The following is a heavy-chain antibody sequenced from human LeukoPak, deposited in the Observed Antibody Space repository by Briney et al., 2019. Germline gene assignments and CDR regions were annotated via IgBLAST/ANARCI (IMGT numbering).Heavy chain of an antibody. CDR3: ARGSGLSLDY. J-gene: IGHJ4*02. Sequence: PSETLSLTCTVSGGSISSGSYYWSWIRQPAGKGLEWIGRIYTSGSTNYNPSLKSRVTISVDTSKNQFSLKLSSVTAADTAVYYCARGSGLSLDYWGQGTLVTVSS. CDR2: IYTSGST. V-gene: IGHV4-61*02. CDR1: GGSISSGSYY. D-gene: IGHD6-19*01.